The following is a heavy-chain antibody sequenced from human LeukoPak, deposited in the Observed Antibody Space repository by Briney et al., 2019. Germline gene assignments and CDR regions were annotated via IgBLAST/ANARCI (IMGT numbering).Heavy chain of an antibody. J-gene: IGHJ3*02. Sequence: ASVKVSCKASGYTFTGYYMHWVRQAPGQGLEWMGWINPNSGGTNYAQKFQGRVTMTRDTSISTAYMELSRLRSDDTAVYYCARARPPDSSGYYRTEDAFDIWGQGTMVTVSS. CDR1: GYTFTGYY. D-gene: IGHD3-22*01. CDR3: ARARPPDSSGYYRTEDAFDI. CDR2: INPNSGGT. V-gene: IGHV1-2*02.